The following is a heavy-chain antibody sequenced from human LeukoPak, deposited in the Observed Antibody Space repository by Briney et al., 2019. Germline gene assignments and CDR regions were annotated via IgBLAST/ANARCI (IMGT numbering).Heavy chain of an antibody. Sequence: GGSLRLSCAASGFTFSSYTMNWVRQPPGKGLEWVSNIGTSSTTIYYADSVKGRFTISRDNSKNTLYLQMNSLRPEGTAVYYCAKDLLSQHFGELWKNYFDYWGQGTLVTVSS. J-gene: IGHJ4*02. V-gene: IGHV3-48*01. CDR3: AKDLLSQHFGELWKNYFDY. D-gene: IGHD3-10*01. CDR1: GFTFSSYT. CDR2: IGTSSTTI.